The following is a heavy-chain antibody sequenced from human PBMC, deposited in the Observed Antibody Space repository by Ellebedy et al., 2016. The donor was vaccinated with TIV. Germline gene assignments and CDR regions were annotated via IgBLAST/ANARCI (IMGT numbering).Heavy chain of an antibody. Sequence: GESLKISCAASGLTFSSYSMNWVRQAPGKGLEWVSYISRSASTTYYADSVKGRFTISRDNAKNSLYLQTNSLRAEDTAVYYCAREDDILTGPLGHWGQGTLVTVSS. V-gene: IGHV3-48*04. D-gene: IGHD3-9*01. CDR2: ISRSASTT. CDR3: AREDDILTGPLGH. J-gene: IGHJ4*02. CDR1: GLTFSSYS.